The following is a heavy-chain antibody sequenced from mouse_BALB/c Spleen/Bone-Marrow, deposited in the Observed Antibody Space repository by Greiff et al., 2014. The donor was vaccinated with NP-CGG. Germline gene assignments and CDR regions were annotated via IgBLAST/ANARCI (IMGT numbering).Heavy chain of an antibody. CDR3: ARYDGYFDY. Sequence: QVQLQQSGAELVRPGTPVKVSCKASGYAFTDYLMEWLKQRPGQGLEWIGVINPGSGSTNYNEKFKDKATLTADKSSSTAYMQLSSLTSDDSAAYFCARYDGYFDYWGQGTILTVSS. CDR2: INPGSGST. V-gene: IGHV1-54*01. CDR1: GYAFTDYL. J-gene: IGHJ2*01. D-gene: IGHD2-3*01.